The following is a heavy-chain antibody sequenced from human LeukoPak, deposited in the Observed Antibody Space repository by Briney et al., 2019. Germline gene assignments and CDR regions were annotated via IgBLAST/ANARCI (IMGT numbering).Heavy chain of an antibody. J-gene: IGHJ4*02. Sequence: KPSETLSLTCTVSGGSISTRYYYWGWVRQPPGKGLEWIATIFHSGTTYYNPSLMSRVTVSVDPSKNQFSVKLNSVTAADTAVYYCVRVEGSGSTPYAHFDHWGQGTLVPVSS. D-gene: IGHD3-10*01. CDR3: VRVEGSGSTPYAHFDH. CDR2: IFHSGTT. V-gene: IGHV4-39*07. CDR1: GGSISTRYYY.